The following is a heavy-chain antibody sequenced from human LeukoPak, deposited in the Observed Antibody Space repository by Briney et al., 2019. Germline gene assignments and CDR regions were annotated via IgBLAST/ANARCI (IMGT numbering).Heavy chain of an antibody. CDR2: IIPILGIA. V-gene: IGHV1-69*02. D-gene: IGHD3-22*01. CDR1: GGTCSSYT. J-gene: IGHJ4*02. Sequence: SVKVSCMASGGTCSSYTISWVRQAPGQGLEWMGRIIPILGIANYAQKFQGRVTITADKSTSTAYMELSSLRSEDTAVYYCASYYYDSSGFFDYWGQGTLVTVSS. CDR3: ASYYYDSSGFFDY.